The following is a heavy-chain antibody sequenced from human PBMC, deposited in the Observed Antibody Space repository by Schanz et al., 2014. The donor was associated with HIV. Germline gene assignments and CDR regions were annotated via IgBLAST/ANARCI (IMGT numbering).Heavy chain of an antibody. CDR3: AKGQDWPGPQLDH. CDR2: INPNSGDT. D-gene: IGHD3-9*01. V-gene: IGHV1-2*02. Sequence: QVQLVQSGAEVRKPGTSVKVSCKATGGTFSSYAVNWVRQAPGQGLEWMGWINPNSGDTDYAQKFQGRVTMTRDTSISTAYMELSRLRSDDTAVYYCAKGQDWPGPQLDHWGHGSLVIVSS. CDR1: GGTFSSYA. J-gene: IGHJ4*03.